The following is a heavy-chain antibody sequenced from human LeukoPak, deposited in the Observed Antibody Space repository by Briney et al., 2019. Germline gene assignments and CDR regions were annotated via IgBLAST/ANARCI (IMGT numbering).Heavy chain of an antibody. CDR1: GGSISSYY. J-gene: IGHJ4*02. CDR3: ARFRVSSGWYRIDY. V-gene: IGHV4-59*08. Sequence: PSETLSLTCTVSGGSISSYYWSWIRQPSGKGLEWIGYIYYSGSTNYNPSLKSRVTISVDTSKNQFSLKLSSVTAADTAVYYCARFRVSSGWYRIDYWGQGTLVTVSS. CDR2: IYYSGST. D-gene: IGHD6-19*01.